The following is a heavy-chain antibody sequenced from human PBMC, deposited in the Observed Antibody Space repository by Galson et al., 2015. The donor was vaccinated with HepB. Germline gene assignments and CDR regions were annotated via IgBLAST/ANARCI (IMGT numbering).Heavy chain of an antibody. D-gene: IGHD4-17*01. Sequence: SLRISCAASGFTFSDYYMSWIRQAPGKGLEWLSYISSSTTYTNYADSVKGRFTISRDNAKNSLFLQINSLRAEDTAVYYCARVADADYGDHSHFDYWGQGTLVTVSS. J-gene: IGHJ4*02. CDR3: ARVADADYGDHSHFDY. V-gene: IGHV3-11*06. CDR1: GFTFSDYY. CDR2: ISSSTTYT.